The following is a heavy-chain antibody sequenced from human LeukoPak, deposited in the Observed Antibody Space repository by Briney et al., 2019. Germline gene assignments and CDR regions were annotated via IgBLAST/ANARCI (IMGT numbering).Heavy chain of an antibody. V-gene: IGHV3-48*03. J-gene: IGHJ3*02. CDR1: GFTFRNYE. CDR3: ARAKRNGFDI. Sequence: PGGSLRLSCAVSGFTFRNYEMNWVRQAPGKGLEWVSYIRSSSSTIYYADSVKGRFTISRDNAKNSLYPQMNSLRAEDTAVYYCARAKRNGFDIWGQGTMVTVSS. CDR2: IRSSSSTI.